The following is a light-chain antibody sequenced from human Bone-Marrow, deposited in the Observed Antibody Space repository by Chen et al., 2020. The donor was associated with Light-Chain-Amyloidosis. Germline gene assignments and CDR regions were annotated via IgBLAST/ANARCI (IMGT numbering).Light chain of an antibody. CDR2: RDT. V-gene: IGLV3-25*03. CDR3: QSADSSGTYEVI. J-gene: IGLJ2*01. Sequence: SYELTQPPSVSVSPGHTARITCSGDDLPTKYAYWYQQKPGQAPVLVIHRDTERPSGISERFSGSSSGTTVTLTISVVQAEDEADYHCQSADSSGTYEVIFGGGTKLTVL. CDR1: DLPTKY.